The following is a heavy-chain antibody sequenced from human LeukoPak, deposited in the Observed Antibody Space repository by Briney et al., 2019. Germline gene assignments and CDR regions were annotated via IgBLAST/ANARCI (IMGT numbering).Heavy chain of an antibody. CDR3: VRVAVAGNLNNWFDP. Sequence: PGRSLRLSCAASGFTFSNYGMHWVRQAPGKGLEWVAVIWYDGSNKYYADSVKGRFTISRDNSKNTLYLQMNSLRAEDTAVYYGVRVAVAGNLNNWFDPWGQGTLVTVSS. CDR2: IWYDGSNK. V-gene: IGHV3-33*01. D-gene: IGHD6-19*01. CDR1: GFTFSNYG. J-gene: IGHJ5*02.